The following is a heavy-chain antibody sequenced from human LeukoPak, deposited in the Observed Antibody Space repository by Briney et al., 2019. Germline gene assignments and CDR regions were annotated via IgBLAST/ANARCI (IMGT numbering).Heavy chain of an antibody. CDR2: IYYSGST. V-gene: IGHV4-59*01. J-gene: IGHJ3*02. CDR3: ARQSADAFDI. Sequence: PSETLSLTCSVSGGSISSYYWSWIRQPPGKGLEWIGYIYYSGSTNYNPSLKSRVTISVDTSKNQFSLKLSSVTAADTAVYYCARQSADAFDIWGQGTMVTVSS. CDR1: GGSISSYY.